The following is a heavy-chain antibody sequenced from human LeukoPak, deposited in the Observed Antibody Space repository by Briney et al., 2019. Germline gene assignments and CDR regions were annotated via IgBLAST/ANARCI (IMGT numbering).Heavy chain of an antibody. V-gene: IGHV3-64*01. Sequence: GGALRLSCAASGFTFSSSSMQWIRQAPGKGLEFVSAINPDGDSTTYANSVKGRFTVSRDNSKNTQYLQMGSLRAEDMAVYYCARERSYYDMDVWGKGTTVTVSS. CDR2: INPDGDST. CDR3: ARERSYYDMDV. J-gene: IGHJ6*03. CDR1: GFTFSSSS.